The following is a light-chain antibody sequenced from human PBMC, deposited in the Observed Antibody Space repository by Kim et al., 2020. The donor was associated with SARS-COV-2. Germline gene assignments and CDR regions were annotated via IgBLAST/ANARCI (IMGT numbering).Light chain of an antibody. CDR1: QSVSSK. V-gene: IGKV3-15*01. Sequence: EVVMTQSPAILSVSPGERASLSCRASQSVSSKLAWYQQRPGQAPRLLIYGSSTRATGIPDRFSGSGFGTDFPLTINRLQPEDFAVYYCQQYNNWPETFGQGTKVDIK. J-gene: IGKJ1*01. CDR2: GSS. CDR3: QQYNNWPET.